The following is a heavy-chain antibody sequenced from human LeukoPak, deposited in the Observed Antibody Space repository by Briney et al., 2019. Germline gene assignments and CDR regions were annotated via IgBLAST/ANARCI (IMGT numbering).Heavy chain of an antibody. V-gene: IGHV3-74*01. CDR2: INSDESNT. CDR1: GFTFSNSG. J-gene: IGHJ3*02. CDR3: GRGGNGIDI. Sequence: GGSLRLSCAASGFTFSNSGMHWVRQAPGKGLVWVSRINSDESNTNSYADSVKGRFIISRDNAKNTLYLQMNSLRAEDTAVYFCGRGGNGIDIWGQGTTVIVSS. D-gene: IGHD2-8*01.